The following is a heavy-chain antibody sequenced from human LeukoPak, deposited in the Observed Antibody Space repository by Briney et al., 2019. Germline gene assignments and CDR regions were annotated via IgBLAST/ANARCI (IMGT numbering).Heavy chain of an antibody. CDR2: IIPIFGTA. V-gene: IGHV1-69*13. CDR1: GGTFSSYA. D-gene: IGHD2-15*01. Sequence: SVKVSCKASGGTFSSYAISWVRQAPGQGLEWMGGIIPIFGTANYAQKFQGRVTITADESTSTAYMELSSLRSEDTAVYYCARAYVDCSGGSCYWDYYYYGMDVWGQGTTVTVSS. CDR3: ARAYVDCSGGSCYWDYYYYGMDV. J-gene: IGHJ6*02.